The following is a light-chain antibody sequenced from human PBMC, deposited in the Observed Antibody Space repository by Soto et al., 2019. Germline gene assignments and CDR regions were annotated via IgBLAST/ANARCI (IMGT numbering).Light chain of an antibody. CDR1: QGIRND. Sequence: AIQMTQSPFSLSASVGDRVTITCRASQGIRNDLGWYQQKPGKAPKLLIYAASSLQSGVPSRFSGSGSGTDFTITISSLQPEDFATYYCLQDYNYPWTFGQGTKVEIK. V-gene: IGKV1-6*01. CDR2: AAS. CDR3: LQDYNYPWT. J-gene: IGKJ1*01.